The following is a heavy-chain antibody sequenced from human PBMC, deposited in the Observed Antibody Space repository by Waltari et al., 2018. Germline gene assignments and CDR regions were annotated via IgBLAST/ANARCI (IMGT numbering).Heavy chain of an antibody. J-gene: IGHJ3*02. CDR3: ARIDDYDAFDI. V-gene: IGHV4-59*01. Sequence: QVQLQESGPGLVKPSETLSLTCTVSGGSISSYYASWIRQPPGKGLEWIGDIYYSGSTHHTPSLMSRVTMSVATSKNPFALKLSSGTAADTAVYYCARIDDYDAFDISGHGTMVTVSS. CDR2: IYYSGST. CDR1: GGSISSYY. D-gene: IGHD4-17*01.